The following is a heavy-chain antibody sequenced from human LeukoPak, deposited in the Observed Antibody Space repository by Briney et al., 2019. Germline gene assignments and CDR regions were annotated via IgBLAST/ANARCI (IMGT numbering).Heavy chain of an antibody. CDR2: ISAYNGNT. Sequence: GASVKVSCKASDYTFTSYGISWVRQAPGQGLEWMGWISAYNGNTNYAQTLQGRVTMTTDTSTSTAYTELRSLRSDDTAVYYCARDQDSYYDSSGYYYYFDYWGQGTLVTVSS. J-gene: IGHJ4*02. CDR1: DYTFTSYG. CDR3: ARDQDSYYDSSGYYYYFDY. D-gene: IGHD3-22*01. V-gene: IGHV1-18*01.